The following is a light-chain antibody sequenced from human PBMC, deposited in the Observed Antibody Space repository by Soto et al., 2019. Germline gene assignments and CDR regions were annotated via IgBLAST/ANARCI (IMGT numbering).Light chain of an antibody. CDR2: EVS. J-gene: IGLJ1*01. CDR3: SSYTTGSTLYV. Sequence: QSALTQPASVSGSPGQSITISCTGSSNDIGAYKYVSWYQQYPGKAPKLIIFEVSNRPSGVSNRFSGSKSGSTASLTIAGLQAEDEADYHCSSYTTGSTLYVFGGGTKVTV. CDR1: SNDIGAYKY. V-gene: IGLV2-14*01.